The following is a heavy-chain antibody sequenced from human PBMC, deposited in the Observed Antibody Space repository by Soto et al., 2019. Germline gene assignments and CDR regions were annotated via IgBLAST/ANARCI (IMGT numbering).Heavy chain of an antibody. CDR2: ISSSGSTI. V-gene: IGHV3-48*03. D-gene: IGHD1-7*01. CDR3: ARGNNWNYRLSPQSFDY. J-gene: IGHJ4*02. Sequence: GGSLRLSCAASGFTFSSYEMNWVRQAPGKGLEWVSYISSSGSTIYYADSVKGRFTISRDNAKNSLYLQMNSLRAEDTAVYYCARGNNWNYRLSPQSFDYWGQGTLVTVSS. CDR1: GFTFSSYE.